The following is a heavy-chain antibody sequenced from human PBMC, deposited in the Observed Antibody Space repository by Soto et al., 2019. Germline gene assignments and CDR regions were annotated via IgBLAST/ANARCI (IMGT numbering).Heavy chain of an antibody. V-gene: IGHV3-66*01. CDR2: IYSGGST. D-gene: IGHD3-16*01. Sequence: EVQLVESGGGLVQPGGSLRLSCAASGFTVSTKYMSWVRQAPGKGLEWVSVIYSGGSTFYADSVRGRFTISRDNSNNTVNLQMNSLGAEDTAVYYCAGDPWAADYWGQGTLVTV. CDR3: AGDPWAADY. CDR1: GFTVSTKY. J-gene: IGHJ4*02.